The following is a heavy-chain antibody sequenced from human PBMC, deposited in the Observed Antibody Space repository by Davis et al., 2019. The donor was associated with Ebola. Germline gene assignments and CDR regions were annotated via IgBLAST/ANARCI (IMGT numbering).Heavy chain of an antibody. CDR2: IRSKANSYAT. Sequence: PGGSLRLSCAASGFTFRGSAMHWVRQASGKGLEWIGRIRSKANSYATAYAASVKGRFTISRDDSKNTAYLQMNSLKTEDTAVYYCTLGCSSTSCPEDYWGQGTLVTVSS. CDR3: TLGCSSTSCPEDY. V-gene: IGHV3-73*01. D-gene: IGHD2-2*01. J-gene: IGHJ4*02. CDR1: GFTFRGSA.